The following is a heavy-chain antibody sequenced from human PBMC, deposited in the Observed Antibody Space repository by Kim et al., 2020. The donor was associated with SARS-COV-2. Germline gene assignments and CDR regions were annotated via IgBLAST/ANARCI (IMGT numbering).Heavy chain of an antibody. Sequence: GGSLRLSCAASGFTVSSNYMSWVRQAPGKGLEWVALIYSGGSTYKADSVTGRLTISRHTSENTLYLQLNNLNTVKTAESYMSRARIYFSSFYFDYWG. CDR2: IYSGGST. CDR1: GFTVSSNY. CDR3: SRARIYFSSFYFDY. J-gene: IGHJ4*01. V-gene: IGHV3-53*04. D-gene: IGHD3-9*01.